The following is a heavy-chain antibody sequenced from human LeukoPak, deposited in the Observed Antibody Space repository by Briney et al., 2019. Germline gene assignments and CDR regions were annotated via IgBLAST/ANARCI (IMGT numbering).Heavy chain of an antibody. J-gene: IGHJ5*02. D-gene: IGHD4-23*01. V-gene: IGHV4-59*08. CDR2: IYYSGIT. Sequence: SETLSLTCTVTGGAITAYYWSWLRQPPGKGLEWIGYIYYSGITNYIPSLKSRVTMSVGTSKNHFYLKLSSVTAADTAVYFCARRMSPGGWFGPWGQGTLVTVSS. CDR3: ARRMSPGGWFGP. CDR1: GGAITAYY.